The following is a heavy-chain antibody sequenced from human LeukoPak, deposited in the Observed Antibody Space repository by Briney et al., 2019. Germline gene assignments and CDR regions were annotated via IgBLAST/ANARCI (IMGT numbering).Heavy chain of an antibody. V-gene: IGHV4-31*03. J-gene: IGHJ4*02. CDR2: IYYSGST. CDR3: ARGRRGPSRYCSSTSCYYYFDY. D-gene: IGHD2-2*01. CDR1: GGSISSGGYY. Sequence: PSETLSLTCTVSGGSISSGGYYWSWIRQHPGKGLEWIGYIYYSGSTYYNPSLKSRVTISVDTSKNQFSLKLSSVTAADTAVYYCARGRRGPSRYCSSTSCYYYFDYWGQGTLVTVSS.